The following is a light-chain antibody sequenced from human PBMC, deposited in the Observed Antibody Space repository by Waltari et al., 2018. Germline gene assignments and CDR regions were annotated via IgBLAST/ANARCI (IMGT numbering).Light chain of an antibody. CDR2: DVS. J-gene: IGLJ3*02. CDR1: SSDVGGYNY. V-gene: IGLV2-8*01. CDR3: SSYAGITNWV. Sequence: QSALTQPPSASGSPGQSVTISCTGTSSDVGGYNYVSWYQQYPGKAPELIIYDVSRRPSGVPARFSGSKSGNTASLTVSGLQAEDEADYYCSSYAGITNWVFGGGTKLTVL.